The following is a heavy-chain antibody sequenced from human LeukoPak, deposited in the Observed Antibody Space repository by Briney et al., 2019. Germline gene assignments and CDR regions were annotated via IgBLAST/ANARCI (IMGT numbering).Heavy chain of an antibody. CDR1: GFTVSNNY. J-gene: IGHJ5*02. Sequence: GGSLRLSCAASGFTVSNNYMSWVRQAPGKGLEWVSVIYSGGSTYYADSVKGRFTISRDNSKNTLFLQMNSLRAEDTAVYYCTRTRFDPWGQGTLVTVSS. CDR2: IYSGGST. V-gene: IGHV3-53*01. CDR3: TRTRFDP.